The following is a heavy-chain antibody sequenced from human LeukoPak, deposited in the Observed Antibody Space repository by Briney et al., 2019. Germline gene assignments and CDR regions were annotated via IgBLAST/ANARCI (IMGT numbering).Heavy chain of an antibody. CDR3: ARGGGLDV. D-gene: IGHD3-16*01. CDR1: GNYW. Sequence: GSLRLSCAASGNYWMNWARRAPGKGLEWVASINHNGDVNYYVDSVKGRFTISRDNAKNSLYLQMSNLRAEDTAVYFCARGGGLDVWGQGATVTVSS. V-gene: IGHV3-7*03. J-gene: IGHJ6*02. CDR2: INHNGDVN.